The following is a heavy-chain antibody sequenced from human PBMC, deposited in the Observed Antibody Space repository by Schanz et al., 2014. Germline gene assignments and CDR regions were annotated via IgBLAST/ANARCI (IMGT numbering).Heavy chain of an antibody. V-gene: IGHV3-30-3*01. Sequence: QEQLVESGGGVVQPGRSLRLSCAAYGFTLSSYAMHWVRQAPGKGLEWVAVISYDGSNKYYADSVKGRFTISRDNSKNTLYLQMNTLRAEDTAVYYCARDSRPNYDFLTAYYSIDYWGQGTLVTVSS. J-gene: IGHJ4*02. CDR3: ARDSRPNYDFLTAYYSIDY. CDR1: GFTLSSYA. D-gene: IGHD3-9*01. CDR2: ISYDGSNK.